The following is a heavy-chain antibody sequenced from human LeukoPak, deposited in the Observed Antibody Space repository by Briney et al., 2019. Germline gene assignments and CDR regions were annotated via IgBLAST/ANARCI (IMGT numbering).Heavy chain of an antibody. V-gene: IGHV3-15*01. CDR2: IRGEADGGTT. D-gene: IGHD5-18*01. Sequence: GGSLRLSCAASGFSFRDAGMSWIRQAPGKGLEWVGRIRGEADGGTTDYAAPVKGRFTISRDDSKGTVFLQMSSLKIEDTAVYFCAHRNTTMVRVDYWGQGTLVTVSS. CDR3: AHRNTTMVRVDY. CDR1: GFSFRDAG. J-gene: IGHJ4*02.